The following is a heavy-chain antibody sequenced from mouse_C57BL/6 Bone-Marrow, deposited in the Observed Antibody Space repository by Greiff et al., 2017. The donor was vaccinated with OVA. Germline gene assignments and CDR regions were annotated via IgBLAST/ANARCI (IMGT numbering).Heavy chain of an antibody. Sequence: QVQLQQPGAELVMPGASVKLSCKASGYTFTSYWMHWVKQRPGQGLEWIGEIDPSDSYTNYNQQFKGKSTLTVDKSSSTAYMQLSSLTSEDSAVSSFASETFYVSTSSSSIDYWGQGTTLTVSS. D-gene: IGHD1-1*01. CDR3: ASETFYVSTSSSSIDY. CDR1: GYTFTSYW. J-gene: IGHJ2*01. V-gene: IGHV1-69*01. CDR2: IDPSDSYT.